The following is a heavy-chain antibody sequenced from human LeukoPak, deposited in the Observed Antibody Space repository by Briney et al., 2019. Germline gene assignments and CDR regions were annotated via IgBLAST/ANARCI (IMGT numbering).Heavy chain of an antibody. J-gene: IGHJ4*02. Sequence: PSETLSLTCTVSGGSISSYFWTWFRQLPGKGLEWIGYMHYSGRTNYNPSLKSRVAISGDTSKNQFSLKVTSVTAADTAVYFCARTIEVAGPLDYWGQGTLVTVSS. CDR1: GGSISSYF. V-gene: IGHV4-59*01. CDR3: ARTIEVAGPLDY. D-gene: IGHD6-19*01. CDR2: MHYSGRT.